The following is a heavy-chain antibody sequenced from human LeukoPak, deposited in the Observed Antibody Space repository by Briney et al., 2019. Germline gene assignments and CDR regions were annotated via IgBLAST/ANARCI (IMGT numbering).Heavy chain of an antibody. Sequence: GGSLRLSCAASGFSFSSYPMHWVRQVPGKGLEYVSAISSNGGSTYYANSVKGRFTISRDNSKNSLYLQMNSLRAEDTALYYCAKNSAGKRAAAGAFDYWGQGTLVTVSS. CDR2: ISSNGGST. D-gene: IGHD6-13*01. V-gene: IGHV3-64*01. CDR3: AKNSAGKRAAAGAFDY. J-gene: IGHJ4*02. CDR1: GFSFSSYP.